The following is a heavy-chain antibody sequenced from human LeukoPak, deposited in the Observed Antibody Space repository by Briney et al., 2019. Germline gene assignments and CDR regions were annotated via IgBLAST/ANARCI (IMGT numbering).Heavy chain of an antibody. CDR1: GFTVNNNY. Sequence: GGSLRLSCAASGFTVNNNYMTWVRQAPGKGLEWVSVIYSGGTTYYADSVKGRFTISRDNSKNTLYLQMNSLRVDDTAVYYCARDPGIRNGMDVWGQGTTVTVSS. D-gene: IGHD2/OR15-2a*01. CDR2: IYSGGTT. V-gene: IGHV3-53*01. CDR3: ARDPGIRNGMDV. J-gene: IGHJ6*02.